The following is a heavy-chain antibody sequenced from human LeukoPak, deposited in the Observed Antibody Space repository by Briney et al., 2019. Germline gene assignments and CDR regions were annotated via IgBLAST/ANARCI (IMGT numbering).Heavy chain of an antibody. CDR2: ISGSGGST. D-gene: IGHD4-17*01. CDR1: GFTFSSYA. CDR3: ERRVDYGILSGYFDY. Sequence: GGSLRLSCAASGFTFSSYAMSWVRQAPGKGLEWVSAISGSGGSTYYADSVKGRFTISRDNSKNTLYLQMNSLRAEDTAVYYCERRVDYGILSGYFDYGGRGPLVPVSS. J-gene: IGHJ4*02. V-gene: IGHV3-23*01.